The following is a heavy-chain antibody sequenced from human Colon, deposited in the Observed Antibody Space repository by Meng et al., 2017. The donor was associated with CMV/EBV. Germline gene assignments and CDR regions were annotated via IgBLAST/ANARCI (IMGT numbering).Heavy chain of an antibody. V-gene: IGHV1-18*01. J-gene: IGHJ4*02. D-gene: IGHD3-16*01. Sequence: ASVKVSCKASGYTFNKHGINWVRQAPGQGLEWMGWINLWNGNIEYAQKFQGRITLTTDESTSTAYMELRSLTSDDTAVYHCARDLFSPGGNSCFDYWGQGTVVTVSS. CDR3: ARDLFSPGGNSCFDY. CDR2: INLWNGNI. CDR1: GYTFNKHG.